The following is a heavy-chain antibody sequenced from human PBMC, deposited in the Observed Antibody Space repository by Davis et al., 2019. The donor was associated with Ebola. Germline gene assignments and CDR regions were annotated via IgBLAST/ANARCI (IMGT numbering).Heavy chain of an antibody. D-gene: IGHD3-10*01. J-gene: IGHJ4*02. CDR1: GFTFTNYW. Sequence: GESLKISCQGVGFTFTNYWIGWVRQMSGKGLEWMGIIYPGDSDTRYSPSFQGQVTISADKSATTAYLQWGSLKASDSAMYYCATGTWFGDYWGQGTLVTVSS. V-gene: IGHV5-51*01. CDR3: ATGTWFGDY. CDR2: IYPGDSDT.